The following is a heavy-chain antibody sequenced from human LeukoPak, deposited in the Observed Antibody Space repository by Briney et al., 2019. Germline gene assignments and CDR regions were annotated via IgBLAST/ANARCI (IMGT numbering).Heavy chain of an antibody. J-gene: IGHJ4*02. Sequence: GGPLRLSCAASGFTFSSYAMSWVRQAPGKGLEWVSATSGSGGSTYYADSVKGRFTISRDNSKNTLYLQMNSLRAEDTAVYYCAKDSGDPPFDYWGQGTLVTVSS. CDR3: AKDSGDPPFDY. V-gene: IGHV3-23*01. CDR2: TSGSGGST. CDR1: GFTFSSYA. D-gene: IGHD4-17*01.